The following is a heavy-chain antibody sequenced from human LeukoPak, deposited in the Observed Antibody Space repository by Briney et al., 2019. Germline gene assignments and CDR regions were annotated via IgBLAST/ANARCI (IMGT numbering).Heavy chain of an antibody. CDR1: GFTFSDYY. D-gene: IGHD1-26*01. V-gene: IGHV3-11*01. J-gene: IGHJ3*02. Sequence: GGSLRLSCAASGFTFSDYYMSWIRQAPGKGLEWVSYISSSGSTIYYADSVKGRFTISRDNAKNSLYLQMNSPRAEDTAVYYCARVGATRSADAFDIWGQGTMVTVSS. CDR2: ISSSGSTI. CDR3: ARVGATRSADAFDI.